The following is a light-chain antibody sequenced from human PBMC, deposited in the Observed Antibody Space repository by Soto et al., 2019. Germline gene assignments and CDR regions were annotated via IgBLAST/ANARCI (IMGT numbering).Light chain of an antibody. V-gene: IGLV2-14*03. J-gene: IGLJ1*01. CDR1: RTDVGDGFGY. Sequence: QAVLTITASVSGFARPSIAISRTGVRTDVGDGFGYGSWYQQPPGHAPQLIIYDVSNRPSGVSDRFSGSKSGNTASLTISGLQAEDEAEYYCTSYTSSTPFYVFGTGTKVTVL. CDR3: TSYTSSTPFYV. CDR2: DVS.